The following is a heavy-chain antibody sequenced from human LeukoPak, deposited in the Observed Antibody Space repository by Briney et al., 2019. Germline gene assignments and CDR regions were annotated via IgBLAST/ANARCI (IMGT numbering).Heavy chain of an antibody. D-gene: IGHD4-23*01. CDR2: IIPIFGTP. J-gene: IGHJ4*02. CDR1: GGTFSRYA. CDR3: ARGWLAENTVVTPYNY. V-gene: IGHV1-69*13. Sequence: GASVKVSCKASGGTFSRYAISWVRQAPGQGLEWMGGIIPIFGTPNYAQKFQGRVTITADESTSTAYMKLSSLRSEDTAVYYCARGWLAENTVVTPYNYRGQGTLVTVSS.